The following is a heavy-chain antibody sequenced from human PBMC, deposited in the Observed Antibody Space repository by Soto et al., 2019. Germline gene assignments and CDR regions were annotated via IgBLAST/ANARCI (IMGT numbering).Heavy chain of an antibody. CDR1: GASITPYF. D-gene: IGHD6-25*01. Sequence: SETLSLTCTVSGASITPYFWTWIRQPPGKGLELIGYIYFSGSTNYNPSLKSRVTISIDTSKNLFSLKMTSVTDADTAVYYCARSVNRAAVGPDYWGQGTLVTSPQ. J-gene: IGHJ4*02. CDR3: ARSVNRAAVGPDY. CDR2: IYFSGST. V-gene: IGHV4-59*01.